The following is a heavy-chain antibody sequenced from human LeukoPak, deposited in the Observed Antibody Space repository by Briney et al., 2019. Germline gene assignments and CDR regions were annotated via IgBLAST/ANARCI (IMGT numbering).Heavy chain of an antibody. CDR1: GFTFSSYA. CDR2: VSYDGSYK. J-gene: IGHJ6*02. Sequence: PGGSLRLSCAASGFTFSSYAMSWVRQAPGKGLEWVAVVSYDGSYKYYADSVKGRFTLSRDNSKHTLYLQMNSLRAEDTAVYYCAKDQQTGMDVWGQGTTVTVSS. V-gene: IGHV3-30*18. D-gene: IGHD6-13*01. CDR3: AKDQQTGMDV.